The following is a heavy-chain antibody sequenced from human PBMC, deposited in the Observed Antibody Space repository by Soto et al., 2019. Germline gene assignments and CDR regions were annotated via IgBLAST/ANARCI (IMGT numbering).Heavy chain of an antibody. Sequence: SETLSLTCTVSGGSVTSGSYYWSWIRQPTGKGLEWIGFINYNGITNYNPSLKSRLTISRDTSKSQFTLKLRAVTAADTAVYYCARDSEYGSYFDFWGQGALVTVSS. J-gene: IGHJ4*02. CDR3: ARDSEYGSYFDF. D-gene: IGHD3-10*01. V-gene: IGHV4-61*01. CDR1: GGSVTSGSYY. CDR2: INYNGIT.